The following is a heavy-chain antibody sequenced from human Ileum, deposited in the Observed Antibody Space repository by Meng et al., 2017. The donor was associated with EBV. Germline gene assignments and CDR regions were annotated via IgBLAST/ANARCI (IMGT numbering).Heavy chain of an antibody. CDR2: INHMFGTK. D-gene: IGHD3-16*01. Sequence: ALPGECRGGVQPSGTSVIASSDSGGGHISSYWCTWLRQAPGKGPEWIGGINHMFGTKNNPPNIQRVTTINAEDYKNSAYMQLRGMTSEDTVVYYCTRGGNNSCASGESFLLWGQGTLVTVSS. V-gene: IGHV1-69*01. CDR3: TRGGNNSCASGESFLL. CDR1: GGHISSYW. J-gene: IGHJ1*01.